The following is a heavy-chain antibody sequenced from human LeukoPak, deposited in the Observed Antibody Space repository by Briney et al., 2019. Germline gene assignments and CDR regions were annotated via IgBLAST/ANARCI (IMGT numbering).Heavy chain of an antibody. Sequence: SETLSLTCTVSGGSISSYYWSWIRQPAGKGLEWIGRIYTSGSTNYNPSLKSRVTMSVDTSKNQFSLKLSSVTAADTAVYYCAKDTDYYDSSGYSTPYWGQGTLVTVSS. J-gene: IGHJ4*02. CDR1: GGSISSYY. CDR2: IYTSGST. V-gene: IGHV4-4*07. D-gene: IGHD3-22*01. CDR3: AKDTDYYDSSGYSTPY.